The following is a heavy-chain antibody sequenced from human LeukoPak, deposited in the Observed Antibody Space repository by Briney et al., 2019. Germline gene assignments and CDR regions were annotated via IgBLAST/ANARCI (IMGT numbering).Heavy chain of an antibody. J-gene: IGHJ5*02. CDR2: VHPDSGNT. CDR3: ARGPRNDP. CDR1: GYPFSTWE. Sequence: ASVKVSCKASGYPFSTWEINWVRQAAGQGLEWLGWVHPDSGNTDYAQKFRGRVTMSRDTSTSTAYMELSGLRLDDTAVYFCARGPRNDPWGQGTLVTVSS. V-gene: IGHV1-8*01. D-gene: IGHD1-14*01.